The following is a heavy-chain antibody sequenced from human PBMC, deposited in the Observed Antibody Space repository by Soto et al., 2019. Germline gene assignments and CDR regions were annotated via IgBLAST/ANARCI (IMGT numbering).Heavy chain of an antibody. CDR2: ISGSGNNK. J-gene: IGHJ5*01. CDR1: GFTFKNYG. D-gene: IGHD6-19*01. V-gene: IGHV3-23*01. Sequence: EVQLLESGGGLVQPGGSLRLSCAASGFTFKNYGMSWVRQAPGKGLEWVSTISGSGNNKYDADSVKGRFTLSRDNSRNTLYLQMHSLRAEDTALYYCARGHEEVAGQFDFWDQGTLVTVSS. CDR3: ARGHEEVAGQFDF.